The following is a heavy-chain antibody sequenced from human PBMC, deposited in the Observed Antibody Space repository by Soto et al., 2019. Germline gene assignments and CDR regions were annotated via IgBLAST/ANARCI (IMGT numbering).Heavy chain of an antibody. J-gene: IGHJ6*02. CDR2: IWYDGSNK. Sequence: PGGSLRLSCAASGFTFSSYGMHWVRQAPGKGLEWVAVIWYDGSNKYYADSVKGRFTISRDNSKNTLYLQMNSLRAEDTAVYYCARATDTYYDFWSGYYKPYYYYGMDVWGQGTTVTVSS. D-gene: IGHD3-3*01. V-gene: IGHV3-33*01. CDR3: ARATDTYYDFWSGYYKPYYYYGMDV. CDR1: GFTFSSYG.